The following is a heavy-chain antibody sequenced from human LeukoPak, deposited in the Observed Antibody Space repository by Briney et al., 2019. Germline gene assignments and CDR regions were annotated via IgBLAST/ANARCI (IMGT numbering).Heavy chain of an antibody. CDR2: IDWDDDK. V-gene: IGHV2-70*11. J-gene: IGHJ4*02. CDR3: ARMGCGVYPNHFDF. Sequence: SGPALVKPTQTLTLTCTFSGFSLSTSGVCVNWIRQPPGKALEWLARIDWDDDKYFDTSLKTRLTISKDTSKNQVVLRMINMDPGDTATYYCARMGCGVYPNHFDFWGQGVLVTVSS. CDR1: GFSLSTSGVC. D-gene: IGHD1-14*01.